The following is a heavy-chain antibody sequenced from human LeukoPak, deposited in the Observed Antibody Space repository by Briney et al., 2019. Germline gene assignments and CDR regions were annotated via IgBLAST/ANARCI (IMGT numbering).Heavy chain of an antibody. J-gene: IGHJ3*02. CDR1: GGSISSSSYY. D-gene: IGHD2-2*02. CDR3: ASGVRYCSSTSCYTNAFDI. Sequence: KPSETLSLTCTVSGGSISSSSYYWGWIRQPPGKGLEWIGSIYYSGSTHYNPSLKSRVTISVDTSKNQFSLKLSSVTAADTAVYYCASGVRYCSSTSCYTNAFDIWGQGTMVTVSS. CDR2: IYYSGST. V-gene: IGHV4-39*01.